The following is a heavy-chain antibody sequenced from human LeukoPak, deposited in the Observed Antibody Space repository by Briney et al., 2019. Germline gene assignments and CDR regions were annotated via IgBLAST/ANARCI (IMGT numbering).Heavy chain of an antibody. CDR3: AREPQGDSSGYDAFDI. J-gene: IGHJ3*02. D-gene: IGHD3-22*01. V-gene: IGHV3-66*01. CDR1: GFTVSSNY. CDR2: IYSGGST. Sequence: GGSLRLSCAASGFTVSSNYMTWVRQAPGKGLEWVSVIYSGGSTYYADSVKGRFTLSRDNSKNTLFLQMNSQRAEDTAVYYCAREPQGDSSGYDAFDIWGQGTMVTVSS.